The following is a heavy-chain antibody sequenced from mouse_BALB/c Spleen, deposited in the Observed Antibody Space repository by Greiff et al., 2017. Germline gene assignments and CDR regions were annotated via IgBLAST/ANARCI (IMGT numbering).Heavy chain of an antibody. CDR2: INPSSGYT. J-gene: IGHJ4*01. Sequence: QVQLQQSGAELARPGASVKMSCKASGYTFTSYTMHWVKQRPGQGLEWIGYINPSSGYTNYNQKFKDKATLTADKSSSTAYMQLSSLTSEDSAVYYCAREAGYFYAMDYWGQGTSVTVSS. V-gene: IGHV1-4*01. CDR1: GYTFTSYT. CDR3: AREAGYFYAMDY. D-gene: IGHD2-3*01.